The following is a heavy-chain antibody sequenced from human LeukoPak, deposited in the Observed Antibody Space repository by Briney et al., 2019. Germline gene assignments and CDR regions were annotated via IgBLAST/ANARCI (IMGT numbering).Heavy chain of an antibody. D-gene: IGHD3-3*01. CDR2: IRSKAYGGTT. V-gene: IGHV3-49*04. J-gene: IGHJ6*03. Sequence: PGGSLRLSCTASGFTFGDYAMSWVRQAPGKGLEWVGFIRSKAYGGTTEYAASVKGRFTISRDDSKSIAYLQMNSLKTEDTAVYYCTRDEDFWKTQYYYYMDVWGKGTTVTVSS. CDR3: TRDEDFWKTQYYYYMDV. CDR1: GFTFGDYA.